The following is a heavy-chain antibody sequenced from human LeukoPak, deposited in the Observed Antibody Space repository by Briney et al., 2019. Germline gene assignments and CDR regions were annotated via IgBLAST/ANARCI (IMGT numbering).Heavy chain of an antibody. Sequence: PSETLSLTCTVSGGSISSYYWSWIRQPPGKGLEWIGYIYYSGSTNYNPSLKSRVTISVDTSKHQFSLKLSSVTAADTAVYYCARRLIDYYGSGSHYYYYGMDVWGQGTTVTVSS. CDR3: ARRLIDYYGSGSHYYYYGMDV. CDR1: GGSISSYY. CDR2: IYYSGST. J-gene: IGHJ6*02. D-gene: IGHD3-10*01. V-gene: IGHV4-59*08.